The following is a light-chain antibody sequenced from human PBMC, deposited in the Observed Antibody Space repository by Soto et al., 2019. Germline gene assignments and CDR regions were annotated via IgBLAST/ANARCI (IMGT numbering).Light chain of an antibody. Sequence: DIQMTQSPSTLSASVVDIVTITCLASQSISSWLAWYQQKPGKAPKLLIYDASSLESGVPSRFSGSGSGTEFTLTISSLQPDDFATYYCQQYNSYSPLTFGGGTKVDI. CDR2: DAS. CDR1: QSISSW. CDR3: QQYNSYSPLT. J-gene: IGKJ4*01. V-gene: IGKV1-5*01.